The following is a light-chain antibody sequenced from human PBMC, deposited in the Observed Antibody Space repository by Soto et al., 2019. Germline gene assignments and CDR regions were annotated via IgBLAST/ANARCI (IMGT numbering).Light chain of an antibody. Sequence: EIVMTQSPATLSVSPGERATLSCRASQSVSRTLPWYQQKPGQAPRLLIYGASTRATGIPARISGSGSGTEFTLIISSLQSEDFAVYYCQQYNNWPPWTFGQGTKVEIK. CDR3: QQYNNWPPWT. J-gene: IGKJ1*01. CDR2: GAS. V-gene: IGKV3-15*01. CDR1: QSVSRT.